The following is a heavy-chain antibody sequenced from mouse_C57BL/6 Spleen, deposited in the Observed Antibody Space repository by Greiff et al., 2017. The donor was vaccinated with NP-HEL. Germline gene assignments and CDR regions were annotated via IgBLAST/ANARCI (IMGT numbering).Heavy chain of an antibody. Sequence: QVQLQQPGAELVRPGSSVKLSCKASGYTFTSYWMHWVKQRPIQGLEWIGNIDPSDSETHYNQKFKDKATLTVDKSSSTAYMQISSLTSVDSAFYYCARFDYCNFDYWGQGTSLTVSS. CDR3: ARFDYCNFDY. V-gene: IGHV1-52*01. D-gene: IGHD2-1*01. CDR1: GYTFTSYW. J-gene: IGHJ2*02. CDR2: IDPSDSET.